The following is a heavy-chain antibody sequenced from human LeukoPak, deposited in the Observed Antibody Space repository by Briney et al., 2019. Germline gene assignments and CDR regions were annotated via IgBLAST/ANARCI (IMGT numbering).Heavy chain of an antibody. J-gene: IGHJ4*02. CDR1: GGSISSSSYY. D-gene: IGHD5-12*01. V-gene: IGHV4-39*01. CDR2: IYYSGST. CDR3: ARLRIYDASTVN. Sequence: KPSETLSLTCTVSGGSISSSSYYWGWIRQPPGKGLEWIGSIYYSGSTYYNPSLKSRVTISVDTSKNQFSLKLSSVTAADTAVYYCARLRIYDASTVNWGQGTLVTVSS.